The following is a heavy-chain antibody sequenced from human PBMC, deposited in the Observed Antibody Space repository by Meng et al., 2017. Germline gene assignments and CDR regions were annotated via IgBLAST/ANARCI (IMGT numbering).Heavy chain of an antibody. J-gene: IGHJ4*02. V-gene: IGHV1-69*06. D-gene: IGHD2-2*01. Sequence: HFVLFGPEVSPPAYSVQACFKASGGTVRSYSISWVRQATGQGLEGMGWIIPIFGKENYAQKSQGRGTMTADKSTSIAYMELSSLRSEDTAVYYCARVCTTDAFWGQGTLVTVSS. CDR2: IIPIFGKE. CDR3: ARVCTTDAF. CDR1: GGTVRSYS.